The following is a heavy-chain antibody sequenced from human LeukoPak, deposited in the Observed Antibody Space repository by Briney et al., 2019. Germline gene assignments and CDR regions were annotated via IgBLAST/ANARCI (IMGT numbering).Heavy chain of an antibody. Sequence: GGPLRLSCAASGFTFSDFYMSWVRQAPGKGLEWVANINKDGSEEKYVDSVKGRFTISRDNAKNSLYLQMSSLRADDTAVYYCARWPHCQDFWGRGTRVTVSS. V-gene: IGHV3-7*03. J-gene: IGHJ4*02. CDR2: INKDGSEE. CDR3: ARWPHCQDF. CDR1: GFTFSDFY.